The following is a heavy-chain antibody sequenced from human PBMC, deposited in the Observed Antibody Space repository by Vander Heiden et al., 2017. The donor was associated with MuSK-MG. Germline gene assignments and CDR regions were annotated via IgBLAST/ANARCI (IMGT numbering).Heavy chain of an antibody. CDR2: IYYSGST. Sequence: QVQLQESGPGLVKPSETLSLTCTVSGASISSYYWSWIRQPPGQGLEWIGYIYYSGSTNYNPSLKSRVTISVDTSKNQFSLRLSSVTAADTAVYYCARGRTIFSNNWFDPWGQGTLVTVSS. D-gene: IGHD3-3*01. CDR3: ARGRTIFSNNWFDP. CDR1: GASISSYY. V-gene: IGHV4-59*01. J-gene: IGHJ5*02.